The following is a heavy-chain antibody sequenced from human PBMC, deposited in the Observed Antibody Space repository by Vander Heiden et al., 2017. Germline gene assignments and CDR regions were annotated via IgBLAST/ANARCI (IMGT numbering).Heavy chain of an antibody. V-gene: IGHV3-21*01. CDR1: SCTISDSH. CDR2: VSTTSSYI. J-gene: IGHJ6*02. Sequence: VQLVQSRVGVVKPGGYLRRPCAAYSCTISDSHMNWVRQAPGKGLKWVSVVSTTSSYIYYADSVKGRFTISRDNARTSLYLQMNSLRAEDTAVYFCARDLTPNYSTGWYHYGMDVWGQGTTVTVSS. CDR3: ARDLTPNYSTGWYHYGMDV. D-gene: IGHD6-19*01.